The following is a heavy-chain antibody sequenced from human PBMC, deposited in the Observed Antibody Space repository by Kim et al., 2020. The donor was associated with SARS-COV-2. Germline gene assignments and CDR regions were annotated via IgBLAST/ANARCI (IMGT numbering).Heavy chain of an antibody. V-gene: IGHV3-21*01. D-gene: IGHD5-12*01. CDR2: ISSSSSYI. J-gene: IGHJ4*02. Sequence: GGSLRLSCAASGFTFSSYSMNWVRQAPGKGLEWVSSISSSSSYIYYADSVKGRFTISRDNAKNSLYLQMNSLRAEDTAVYYCARVNRDGYNYYFDYWGQGTLVTVSS. CDR1: GFTFSSYS. CDR3: ARVNRDGYNYYFDY.